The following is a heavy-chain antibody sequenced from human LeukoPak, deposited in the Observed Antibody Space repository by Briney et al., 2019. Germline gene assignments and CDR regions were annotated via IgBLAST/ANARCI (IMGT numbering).Heavy chain of an antibody. D-gene: IGHD1-14*01. J-gene: IGHJ6*03. CDR1: GGSFSGYY. Sequence: SETLSLTCAVYGGSFSGYYWSWIRQPPGKGLEWIGEINHSGSTNYNPSLKSRVTISVDTSKNQFSLKLSSVTAADTAVYYCARIPGPRYYYYHYMDVWGKGTTVTVSS. CDR2: INHSGST. CDR3: ARIPGPRYYYYHYMDV. V-gene: IGHV4-34*01.